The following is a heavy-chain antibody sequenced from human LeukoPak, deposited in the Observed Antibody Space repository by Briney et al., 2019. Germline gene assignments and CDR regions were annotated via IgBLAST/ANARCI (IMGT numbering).Heavy chain of an antibody. CDR1: GFTFSSYA. CDR3: ATFPINSSGWYGGEENFDY. J-gene: IGHJ4*02. Sequence: PARSLRLSCAASGFTFSSYAMHWVRQAPGKGLEWVAVISYDGNNKFYADSVKGRFTISRDNSKNTLYLQMNSLRAEDTAVYYCATFPINSSGWYGGEENFDYWGQGTLVTVSS. V-gene: IGHV3-30-3*01. CDR2: ISYDGNNK. D-gene: IGHD6-19*01.